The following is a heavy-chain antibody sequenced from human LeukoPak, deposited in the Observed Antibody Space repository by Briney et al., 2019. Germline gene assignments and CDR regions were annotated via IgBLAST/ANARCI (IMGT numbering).Heavy chain of an antibody. D-gene: IGHD3-10*01. V-gene: IGHV4-34*01. CDR1: GGSFCGYY. CDR3: ARAASVGMVRGEPGGVDY. CDR2: INHSGST. J-gene: IGHJ4*02. Sequence: SETLSLTCAVYGGSFCGYYWSWIRQPPGKGLEWIGEINHSGSTNYNPSLKSRVTISVDTSKNQFSLKLSSVTAADTAVYYCARAASVGMVRGEPGGVDYWGQGTLVTVSS.